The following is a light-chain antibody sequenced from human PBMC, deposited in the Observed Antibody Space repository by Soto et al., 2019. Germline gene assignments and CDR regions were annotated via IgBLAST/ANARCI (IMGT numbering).Light chain of an antibody. V-gene: IGKV1-27*01. CDR3: QKYNSAPWR. CDR2: AAS. CDR1: QGISTY. J-gene: IGKJ1*01. Sequence: DIQMTQSPSSLSASVGDRVTITCRASQGISTYLAWYQQKPGKVPTLLISAASTLHLGVPSRFSGSGSGTDFTLTISSLQPEDVATYYCQKYNSAPWRFGQGTKVEIK.